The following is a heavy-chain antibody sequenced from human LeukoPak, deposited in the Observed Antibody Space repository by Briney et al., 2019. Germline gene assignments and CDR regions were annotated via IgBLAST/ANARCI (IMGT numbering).Heavy chain of an antibody. CDR3: ARGNPISAAGHGDAFDM. D-gene: IGHD6-13*01. Sequence: GGSLRLSCAASGFIFSNYIMNWVRQVPGKGLEWVSYISGSSSTIYYADSVKGRFTISRDNAKNSLYLQMNNLRDEDTALYYCARGNPISAAGHGDAFDMWGHGTMVTVSS. J-gene: IGHJ3*02. CDR2: ISGSSSTI. CDR1: GFIFSNYI. V-gene: IGHV3-48*02.